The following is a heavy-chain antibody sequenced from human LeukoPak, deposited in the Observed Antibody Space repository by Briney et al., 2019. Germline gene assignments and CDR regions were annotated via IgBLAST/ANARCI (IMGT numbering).Heavy chain of an antibody. Sequence: GRSLRLSCSASGFAFGDYAMSWVRQAPGGGVEWVGFIRSKPYGETTEYAASAKGRFTISRDDSKNIVYLQMNSLKVEDTALYYCTRNRGIATAGILQAPHDYWGQGTHVTVSS. CDR1: GFAFGDYA. V-gene: IGHV3-49*04. CDR3: TRNRGIATAGILQAPHDY. D-gene: IGHD6-13*01. J-gene: IGHJ4*02. CDR2: IRSKPYGETT.